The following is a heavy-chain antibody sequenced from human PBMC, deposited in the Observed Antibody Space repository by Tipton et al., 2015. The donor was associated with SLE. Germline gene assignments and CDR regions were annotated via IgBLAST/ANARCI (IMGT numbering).Heavy chain of an antibody. CDR2: IYYSGST. D-gene: IGHD6-13*01. CDR1: GGSFSGYY. Sequence: LRLSCAVYGGSFSGYYWSWIRQPPGKGLEWIGYIYYSGSTYYNPSLKSRVTISVDTSKNQFSLKLSSVTAADTAVYYCARDSGAAAAFDYWGQGTLVTVSS. J-gene: IGHJ4*02. CDR3: ARDSGAAAAFDY. V-gene: IGHV4-34*09.